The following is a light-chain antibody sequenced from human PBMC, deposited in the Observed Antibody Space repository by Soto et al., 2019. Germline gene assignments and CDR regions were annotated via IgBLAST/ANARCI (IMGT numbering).Light chain of an antibody. V-gene: IGKV3-11*01. Sequence: EIVLTQSPGTLSLSPGERATLSCRASQSVSNNYLAWYQQKPGQAPRLLIYDASNRATGIPARFSGSGSGTDFTLTISSLEPEDFAVYYCQQRSNWPPFGQGTRLEIK. CDR1: QSVSNNY. J-gene: IGKJ5*01. CDR2: DAS. CDR3: QQRSNWPP.